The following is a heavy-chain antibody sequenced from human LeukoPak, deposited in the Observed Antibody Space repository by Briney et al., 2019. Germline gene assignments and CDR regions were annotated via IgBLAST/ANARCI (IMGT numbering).Heavy chain of an antibody. D-gene: IGHD2-21*02. V-gene: IGHV1-2*02. CDR2: TNPNSGGT. J-gene: IGHJ4*02. CDR3: ARVNCCGDCYLHGPAGYDY. CDR1: GYTFTGYY. Sequence: ASLKVSCKASGYTFTGYYMHWVRQAPGQGLEWMGWTNPNSGGTNYAQKFKGRVTMTRDTSISTAYMELSRLRSDDTAVYYCARVNCCGDCYLHGPAGYDYWGQGTLVTVSS.